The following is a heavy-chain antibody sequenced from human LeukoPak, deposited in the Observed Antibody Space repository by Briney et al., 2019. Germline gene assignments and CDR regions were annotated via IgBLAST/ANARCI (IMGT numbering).Heavy chain of an antibody. CDR1: FGSSSSYY. D-gene: IGHD3-16*01. CDR2: VHHSGSS. J-gene: IGHJ4*02. V-gene: IGHV4-59*01. Sequence: SETLSLTCTVAFGSSSSYYWSWLRQSPEKGLEWIGYVHHSGSSYYNPSLKSRITMSVDTSKSQFSLRLSSVTAADTAVYYCARWGGSVLWSFDFWGQGTLVTVSS. CDR3: ARWGGSVLWSFDF.